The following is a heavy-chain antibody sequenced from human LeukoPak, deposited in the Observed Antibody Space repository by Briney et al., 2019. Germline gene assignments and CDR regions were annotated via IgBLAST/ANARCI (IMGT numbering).Heavy chain of an antibody. J-gene: IGHJ5*02. Sequence: TSETLSLTCTVSGGSVSSYYWSWIRQPPGKGLEWIANIYYSGSAKYNPSLKSRVTISLDRSKNQFSLKLRSVTAADTAVYYCARLQVHCGGDCYTRWFDPWGQGTLVTVSS. D-gene: IGHD2-21*02. CDR2: IYYSGSA. V-gene: IGHV4-59*08. CDR3: ARLQVHCGGDCYTRWFDP. CDR1: GGSVSSYY.